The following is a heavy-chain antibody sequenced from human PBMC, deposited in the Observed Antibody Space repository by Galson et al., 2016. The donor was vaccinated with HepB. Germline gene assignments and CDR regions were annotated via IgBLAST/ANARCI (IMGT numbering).Heavy chain of an antibody. CDR1: GFIFSNYD. J-gene: IGHJ3*02. V-gene: IGHV3-33*01. CDR3: ARARRDNSDWYGWAFDAFDI. Sequence: SLRLSCAAYGFIFSNYDMYWVRQAPDKGLEWVGVMWFDGSNTYYVDSVKGRFTISRDNSNNTLYLQMNSLRAEDTATYYCARARRDNSDWYGWAFDAFDIWGQGTMVTVSS. CDR2: MWFDGSNT. D-gene: IGHD6-13*01.